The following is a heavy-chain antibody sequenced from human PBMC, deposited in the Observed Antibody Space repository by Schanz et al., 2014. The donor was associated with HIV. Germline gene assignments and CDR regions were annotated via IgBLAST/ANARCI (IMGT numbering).Heavy chain of an antibody. CDR1: GGTFSIYA. D-gene: IGHD3-3*01. CDR3: ARAGLWYNSGDYYGSAFDV. V-gene: IGHV1-69*01. J-gene: IGHJ3*01. CDR2: IIPIFGTS. Sequence: QVQLVQSGAEVKKPGSSVKVSCKASGGTFSIYAISWVRQAPGQGLEWMGGIIPIFGTSNYAQKFQGRVTITADESTSTAYMELSSLRSEDAAVYYCARAGLWYNSGDYYGSAFDVWGPGTAVTVAS.